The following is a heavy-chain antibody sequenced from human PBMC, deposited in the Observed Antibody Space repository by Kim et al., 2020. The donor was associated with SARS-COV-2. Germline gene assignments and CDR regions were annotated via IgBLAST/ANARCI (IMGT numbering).Heavy chain of an antibody. Sequence: ASVKVSCKASGYTFTSYAMHWVRQAPGQRLEWMGWINAGNGNTKYSQKFQGRVTITRDTSASTAYMELSSLRSEDTAVYYCAREGGVWFGEGRGMDVWGQGTTVTVSS. CDR2: INAGNGNT. CDR3: AREGGVWFGEGRGMDV. D-gene: IGHD3-10*01. J-gene: IGHJ6*02. CDR1: GYTFTSYA. V-gene: IGHV1-3*01.